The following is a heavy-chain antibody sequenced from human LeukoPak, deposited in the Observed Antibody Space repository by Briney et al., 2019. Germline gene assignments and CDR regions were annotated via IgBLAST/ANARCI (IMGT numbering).Heavy chain of an antibody. D-gene: IGHD2-21*01. CDR3: ASFTVVVASDI. Sequence: GGSLRLSCAASGFTFSSYSMNWVRQAPGKGLVWVSSISSGSSYKYYADSVKGRFTISRDNAKNSLYLQMNSLRAEDTALYFCASFTVVVASDIWGQGTMVTVSS. V-gene: IGHV3-21*01. CDR2: ISSGSSYK. CDR1: GFTFSSYS. J-gene: IGHJ3*02.